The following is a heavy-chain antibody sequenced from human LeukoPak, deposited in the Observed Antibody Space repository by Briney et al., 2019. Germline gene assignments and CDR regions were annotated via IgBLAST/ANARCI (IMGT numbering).Heavy chain of an antibody. CDR2: IYHSGST. V-gene: IGHV4-30-2*01. J-gene: IGHJ4*02. D-gene: IGHD1-26*01. CDR3: ARGGWELLRGYFDY. CDR1: GGSISSGGYY. Sequence: SETLSLTCTVSGGSISSGGYYWSWIRQPPGKGLEWIGYIYHSGSTYYNPSLKSRVTISVDRSKNQFSLKLSSVTAADTAVYYCARGGWELLRGYFDYWGQGTLVTVSS.